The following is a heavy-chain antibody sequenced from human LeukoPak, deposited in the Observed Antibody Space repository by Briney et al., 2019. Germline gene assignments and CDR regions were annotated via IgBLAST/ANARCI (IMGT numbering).Heavy chain of an antibody. Sequence: SVKVSCKASGGTFSSYAISWVRPAPGQGLEWMGGIIPIFGTANYAQKFQGRVTITADESTSTAYMELSSLRSEDTAVYYCASQSYCGGDCYLSAFDIWGQGTMVTVSS. CDR3: ASQSYCGGDCYLSAFDI. V-gene: IGHV1-69*01. J-gene: IGHJ3*02. CDR2: IIPIFGTA. CDR1: GGTFSSYA. D-gene: IGHD2-21*01.